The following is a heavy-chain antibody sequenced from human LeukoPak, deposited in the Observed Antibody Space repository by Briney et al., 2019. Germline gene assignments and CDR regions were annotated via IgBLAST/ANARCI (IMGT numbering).Heavy chain of an antibody. J-gene: IGHJ4*02. CDR1: GYTFTSNY. V-gene: IGHV1-46*01. D-gene: IGHD2-15*01. CDR3: ARATRSGDGSFSGY. CDR2: ISPSGGST. Sequence: ASVKVSCKAFGYTFTSNYMHWVRQAPGQGPEWMGVISPSGGSTTYAQKFQGRVTLTRDMSTSTDYLELSSLRSEDTAVYYCARATRSGDGSFSGYWGQGTLVTVSS.